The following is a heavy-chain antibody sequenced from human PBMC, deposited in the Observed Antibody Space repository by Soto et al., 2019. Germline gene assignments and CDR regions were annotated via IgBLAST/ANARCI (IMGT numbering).Heavy chain of an antibody. V-gene: IGHV3-21*01. Sequence: PGGSLRLSCAASGFTFSSYSMNWVRQAPGKGLEWVSSISSSSSYIYYADSVKGRFTISRDNAKNSLYLQMNSLRAEDTAVYYCARDIVVAPAAFYYYYYGMVVWGRGTTVTVSS. CDR1: GFTFSSYS. J-gene: IGHJ6*02. CDR2: ISSSSSYI. CDR3: ARDIVVAPAAFYYYYYGMVV. D-gene: IGHD2-2*01.